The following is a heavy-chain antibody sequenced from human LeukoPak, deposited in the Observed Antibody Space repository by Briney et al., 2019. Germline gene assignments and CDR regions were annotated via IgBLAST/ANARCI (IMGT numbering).Heavy chain of an antibody. Sequence: SARVSCKASGGTFSSYAISWGRQAPGPGLGWMGGIIPIFGAENYAPKFQGRVTITTDESTSTAYMELSSLRSEDTAVYYCARSLNYYDRSGYDSPFDIWGQGTMVTVSS. CDR1: GGTFSSYA. CDR3: ARSLNYYDRSGYDSPFDI. J-gene: IGHJ3*02. CDR2: IIPIFGAE. D-gene: IGHD3-22*01. V-gene: IGHV1-69*05.